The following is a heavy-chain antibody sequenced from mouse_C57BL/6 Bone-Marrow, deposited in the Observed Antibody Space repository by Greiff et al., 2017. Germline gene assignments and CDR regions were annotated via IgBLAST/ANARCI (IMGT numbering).Heavy chain of an antibody. CDR1: GFTFSDYG. J-gene: IGHJ4*01. D-gene: IGHD1-1*01. CDR3: ARRAIYYYDSSYFYYAMDY. CDR2: ISSGSSTI. Sequence: EVQRVESGGGLVKPGGSLKLSCAASGFTFSDYGMHWVRQAPEKGLEWVAYISSGSSTIYYADTVQGRFTITRDNATNTLFLQMTSLRSEDTAMYYCARRAIYYYDSSYFYYAMDYWGQGTSVTVSS. V-gene: IGHV5-17*01.